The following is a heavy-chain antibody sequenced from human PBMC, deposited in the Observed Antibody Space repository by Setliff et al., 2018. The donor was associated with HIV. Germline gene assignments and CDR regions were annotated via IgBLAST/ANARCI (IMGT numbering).Heavy chain of an antibody. V-gene: IGHV1-18*01. D-gene: IGHD3-22*01. CDR2: ISTNNGET. CDR1: GYTFTRYG. Sequence: GASVKVSCKASGYTFTRYGITWVRQAPGQGLEWMGWISTNNGETNYAQKLQGRVTMTADESTSTAYMQLSSLRSDDTAVYYCARGRNYDSSGYGDYYYYMDVWGKGTTVTVSS. J-gene: IGHJ6*03. CDR3: ARGRNYDSSGYGDYYYYMDV.